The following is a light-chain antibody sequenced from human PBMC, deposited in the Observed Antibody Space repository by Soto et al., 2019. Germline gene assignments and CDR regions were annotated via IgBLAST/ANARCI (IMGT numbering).Light chain of an antibody. Sequence: QAVVTQPPSASASLGASVTLTCTLSSGYSNYKVDWYQQRPGKGPRFVMRVGTGGIVGSKGDGIPDRFSVLGSGLNRYLTIKNIQEEDESDYHCGADHGSGSNPVVFGGGTKVTVL. CDR2: VGTGGIVG. CDR1: SGYSNYK. J-gene: IGLJ2*01. CDR3: GADHGSGSNPVV. V-gene: IGLV9-49*01.